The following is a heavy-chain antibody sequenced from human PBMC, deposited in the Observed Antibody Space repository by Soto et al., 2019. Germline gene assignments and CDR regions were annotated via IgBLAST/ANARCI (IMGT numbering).Heavy chain of an antibody. CDR3: ASQNVNSSSPQFDP. V-gene: IGHV4-30-2*01. CDR1: GGSISSGGYS. D-gene: IGHD6-13*01. Sequence: PSETLSLTCAVSGGSISSGGYSWSWIRQPPGKGLEWIGYIYHSGSTYYNPSLKSRVTISVDRSKNQFSLKLSSVTAADTAVYYCASQNVNSSSPQFDPWGQGTLVTVSS. J-gene: IGHJ5*02. CDR2: IYHSGST.